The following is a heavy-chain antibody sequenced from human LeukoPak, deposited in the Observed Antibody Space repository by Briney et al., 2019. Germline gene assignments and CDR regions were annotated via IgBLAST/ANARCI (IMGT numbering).Heavy chain of an antibody. V-gene: IGHV7-4-1*02. D-gene: IGHD2-15*01. Sequence: GASVKVSCKASGYTFTNYAMNWVRRAPGQGLEWMGWINTNTGNPAYAPGFTGRLVFSLDTSVSTAYLQISSLQAEDTAVYYCARARGSLQESSLEGDPTNYWGQGTLVTVSS. J-gene: IGHJ4*02. CDR3: ARARGSLQESSLEGDPTNY. CDR2: INTNTGNP. CDR1: GYTFTNYA.